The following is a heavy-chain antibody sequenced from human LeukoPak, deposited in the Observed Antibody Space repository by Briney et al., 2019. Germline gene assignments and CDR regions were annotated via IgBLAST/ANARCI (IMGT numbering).Heavy chain of an antibody. CDR3: ARQVTYGYAYGYYFDF. D-gene: IGHD5-18*01. J-gene: IGHJ4*02. Sequence: SETLSLTCTVSGGPISSSSYYWGWIRQPPGKGLEWIGNFHYSGTTYYNPSLKSRVAISIDTSKNQFFLRLSSVTAADTAVYYCARQVTYGYAYGYYFDFWGQGALVTVSS. CDR2: FHYSGTT. V-gene: IGHV4-39*01. CDR1: GGPISSSSYY.